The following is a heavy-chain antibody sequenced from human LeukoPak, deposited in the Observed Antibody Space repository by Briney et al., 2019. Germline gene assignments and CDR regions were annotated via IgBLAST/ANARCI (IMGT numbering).Heavy chain of an antibody. V-gene: IGHV3-7*03. CDR1: GFTFSKYW. CDR3: AKGYYYDSSGYPGAFDI. J-gene: IGHJ3*02. CDR2: IKQDGSEK. D-gene: IGHD3-22*01. Sequence: GGSLRLSCAASGFTFSKYWMSWVRQAPGKGLEWVANIKQDGSEKYYVDSVKGRFTISRDNAKNSLSLQMNSLRAEDTAVYYCAKGYYYDSSGYPGAFDIWGQGTMVTVSS.